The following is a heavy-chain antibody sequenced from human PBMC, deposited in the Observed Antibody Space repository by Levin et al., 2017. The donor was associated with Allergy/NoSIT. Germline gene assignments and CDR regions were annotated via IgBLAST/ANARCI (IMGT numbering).Heavy chain of an antibody. CDR1: GFTFSSYA. D-gene: IGHD3-3*01. J-gene: IGHJ5*02. Sequence: GESLKISCAASGFTFSSYAMHWVRQAPGKGLEWVAVISYDGSNKYYADSVKGRFTISRDNSKNTLYLQMNSLRAEDTAVYYCARVNPPAIFGVVWRSSGYDNNWFDPWGQGTLVTVSS. V-gene: IGHV3-30-3*01. CDR2: ISYDGSNK. CDR3: ARVNPPAIFGVVWRSSGYDNNWFDP.